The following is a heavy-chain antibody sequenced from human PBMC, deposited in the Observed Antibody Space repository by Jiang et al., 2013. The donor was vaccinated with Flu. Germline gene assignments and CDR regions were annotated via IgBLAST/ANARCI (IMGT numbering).Heavy chain of an antibody. D-gene: IGHD3-22*01. J-gene: IGHJ3*02. CDR3: ARDLDYDSDYSDAFDI. V-gene: IGHV4-59*01. CDR1: GGSISTYY. CDR2: MHHTGST. Sequence: TCTISGGSISTYYWSWIRQPHGKGLEWIGYMHHTGSTSYNPSLKSRVTMSQDTSRTQFSLHLTSVTAADTAVYYCARDLDYDSDYSDAFDIWGRGTMVTVSS.